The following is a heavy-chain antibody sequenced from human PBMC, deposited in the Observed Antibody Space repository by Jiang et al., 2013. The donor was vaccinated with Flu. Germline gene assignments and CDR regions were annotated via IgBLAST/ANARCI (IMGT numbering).Heavy chain of an antibody. D-gene: IGHD3-10*01. V-gene: IGHV2-5*02. CDR3: AHRRSGLLVWSPKDVFDF. Sequence: KPTQTLTLTCSFSGFSLSTSGEAVAWVRQPPGKALEFLALIYWDDDTRYSASLRGRLTITKDTSKDQVVLTMTNMDPVDTATYYCAHRRSGLLVWSPKDVFDFWGQGTLVTVSS. CDR1: GFSLSTSGEA. CDR2: IYWDDDT. J-gene: IGHJ3*01.